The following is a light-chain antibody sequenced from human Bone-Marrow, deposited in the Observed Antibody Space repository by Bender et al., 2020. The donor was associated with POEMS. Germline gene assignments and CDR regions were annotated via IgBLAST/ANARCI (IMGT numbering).Light chain of an antibody. J-gene: IGLJ2*01. CDR3: SSKRSINVV. CDR2: DVS. V-gene: IGLV2-14*03. Sequence: QSALTQPASVSGSPGQSITISCTGTSSDIGAYDYVSWYQHHPGKAPKLIIFDVSNRPSGVSNRFSGSKSGNTASLTISGLQAEDEADYYCSSKRSINVVFGGGTKLTVL. CDR1: SSDIGAYDY.